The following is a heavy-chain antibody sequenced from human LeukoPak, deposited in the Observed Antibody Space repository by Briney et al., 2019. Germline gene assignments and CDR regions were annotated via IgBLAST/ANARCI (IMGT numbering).Heavy chain of an antibody. Sequence: GGSLRLSCAASGFTFSSYGMHWVRQAPGKGLEWVAVIWYDGSNKYYADSVKGRFTISRDNSKNTLYLQMNSLRAEDTAVYYCARGASLYYGSGTYYFDYWGQGTLVTVSS. D-gene: IGHD3-10*01. J-gene: IGHJ4*02. CDR2: IWYDGSNK. V-gene: IGHV3-33*08. CDR3: ARGASLYYGSGTYYFDY. CDR1: GFTFSSYG.